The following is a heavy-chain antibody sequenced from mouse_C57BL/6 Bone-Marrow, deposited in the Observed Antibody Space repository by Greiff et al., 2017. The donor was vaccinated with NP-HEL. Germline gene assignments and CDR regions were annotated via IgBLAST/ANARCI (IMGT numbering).Heavy chain of an antibody. V-gene: IGHV5-17*01. CDR3: ARRDYGNYWFAY. J-gene: IGHJ3*01. CDR2: ISSGSSTI. D-gene: IGHD2-1*01. CDR1: GFTFSDYG. Sequence: EVHLVESGGGLVKPGGSLKLSCAASGFTFSDYGMHWVRQAPEKGLEWVAYISSGSSTIYYADTVKGRFTISRDNAKNTLFLQMTSLRSEDTAMYYCARRDYGNYWFAYWGQGTLVTVSA.